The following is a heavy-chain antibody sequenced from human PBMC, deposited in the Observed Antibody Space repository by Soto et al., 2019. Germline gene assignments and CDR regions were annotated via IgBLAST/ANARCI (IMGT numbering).Heavy chain of an antibody. Sequence: GGSLRLSCAASGFTFSNAWMSWVRQAPGKGLEWVGRIKSKTDGGTTDYAAPVKGGFTISRDDSKNTLYLQMNSLKTEDTAVYYCTTDHDSSGYPMGDYWGQGTLVTVSS. J-gene: IGHJ4*02. D-gene: IGHD3-22*01. CDR2: IKSKTDGGTT. CDR1: GFTFSNAW. V-gene: IGHV3-15*01. CDR3: TTDHDSSGYPMGDY.